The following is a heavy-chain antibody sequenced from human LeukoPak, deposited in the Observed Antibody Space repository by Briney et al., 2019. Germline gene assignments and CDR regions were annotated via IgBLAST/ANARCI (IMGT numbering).Heavy chain of an antibody. Sequence: ASVKVSCKASGYTFTGYYMHWVRQAPGQGLEWMGWINPNSGGTNYAQKLQGRVTMTTDTSTSTAYMELRSLRSDDTAVYYCATSTTGTTGTYYYYYMDVWGKGTTVTVSS. CDR1: GYTFTGYY. CDR2: INPNSGGT. V-gene: IGHV1-2*02. CDR3: ATSTTGTTGTYYYYYMDV. J-gene: IGHJ6*03. D-gene: IGHD1-1*01.